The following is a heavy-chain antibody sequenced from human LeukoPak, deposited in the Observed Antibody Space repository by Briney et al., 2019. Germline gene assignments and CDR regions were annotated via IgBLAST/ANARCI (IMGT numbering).Heavy chain of an antibody. CDR2: IYSGGST. V-gene: IGHV3-66*01. J-gene: IGHJ4*02. D-gene: IGHD3-9*01. CDR1: GFTFSSYA. CDR3: ARGLTSRGDY. Sequence: PGGSLRLSCAASGFTFSSYAMSWVRQAPGKGLEWVSVIYSGGSTYYADSVKGRFTISRDNSKNTLYLQMNSLRAEDTAVYYCARGLTSRGDYWGQGTLVTVSS.